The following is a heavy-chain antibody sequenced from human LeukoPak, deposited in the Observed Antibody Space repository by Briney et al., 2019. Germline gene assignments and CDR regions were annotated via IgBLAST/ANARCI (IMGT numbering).Heavy chain of an antibody. D-gene: IGHD5-12*01. CDR1: GYTFTGYY. V-gene: IGHV1-2*04. CDR2: INPNSGGT. Sequence: ASVKVSCKASGYTFTGYYMHWVRQAPGQGLEWMGRINPNSGGTNYAQKFQGWVTMTRDTSISTAYMELSRLRSDDTAVYYCARDRIYSGYDNSYYYGMDVWGQGTTVTVSS. J-gene: IGHJ6*02. CDR3: ARDRIYSGYDNSYYYGMDV.